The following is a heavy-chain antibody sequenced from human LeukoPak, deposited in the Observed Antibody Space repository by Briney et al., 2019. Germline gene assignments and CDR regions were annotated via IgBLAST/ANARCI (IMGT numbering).Heavy chain of an antibody. Sequence: GESLKILRYSPGVQLQCLLHELDRQMPGKGLEWMGIIYPSDSDIRYSPSFRGQVTISVDKSISTAYLQWSSLKASDTAMYYRARGSTTDYGFYARYWGQGTLVTVSS. CDR1: GVQLQCLL. CDR3: ARGSTTDYGFYARY. CDR2: IYPSDSDI. J-gene: IGHJ4*02. V-gene: IGHV5-51*01. D-gene: IGHD4-17*01.